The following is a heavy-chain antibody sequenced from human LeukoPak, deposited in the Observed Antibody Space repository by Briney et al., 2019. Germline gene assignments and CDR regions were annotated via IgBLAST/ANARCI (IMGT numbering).Heavy chain of an antibody. V-gene: IGHV1-18*01. CDR2: ISGYNGNT. D-gene: IGHD3-22*01. CDR1: GYTFSSYG. CDR3: ARAHTYYYDSSGYYRYFDY. Sequence: ASVKVSCKASGYTFSSYGISWVRQAPGQGLEWMGWISGYNGNTKDAQKLQGRVTMTTDTSTSTAYMELRSLRSDDTAVYYCARAHTYYYDSSGYYRYFDYWGQGTLVTVSS. J-gene: IGHJ4*02.